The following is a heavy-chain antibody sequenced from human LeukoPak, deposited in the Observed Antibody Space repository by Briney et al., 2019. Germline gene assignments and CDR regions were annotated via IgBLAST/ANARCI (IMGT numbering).Heavy chain of an antibody. V-gene: IGHV3-48*01. CDR1: GFTFSSYE. J-gene: IGHJ6*03. CDR2: ISSSSSTI. Sequence: GGSLRLSCAASGFTFSSYEMNWVRQAPGKGLEWVSYISSSSSTIYYADSVKGRFTISRDNAKNSLYLQMNSLRAEDTAVYYCARESVGYYMDVWGKGTTVTISS. CDR3: ARESVGYYMDV.